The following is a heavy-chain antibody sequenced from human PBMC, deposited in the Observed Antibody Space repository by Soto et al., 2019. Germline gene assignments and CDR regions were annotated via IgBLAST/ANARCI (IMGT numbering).Heavy chain of an antibody. D-gene: IGHD4-17*01. J-gene: IGHJ6*03. CDR3: ARVYGDYGGYYYYYVDV. V-gene: IGHV3-53*04. CDR1: GFTVSSNY. Sequence: GGSLRLSCAASGFTVSSNYMSWVRQAPGKGLEWVSVIYSGGSTYYADSVKGRFTISRHNSKNTLYLQMNSLRAEDTAVYYCARVYGDYGGYYYYYVDVWGKGSTVIVSS. CDR2: IYSGGST.